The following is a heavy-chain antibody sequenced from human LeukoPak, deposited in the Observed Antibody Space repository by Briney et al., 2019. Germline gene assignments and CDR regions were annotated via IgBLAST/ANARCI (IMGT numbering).Heavy chain of an antibody. CDR1: GFTFSSYS. V-gene: IGHV3-21*01. D-gene: IGHD2-15*01. Sequence: PGGSLRLSCAASGFTFSSYSMNWVRQAPGKWLEWVSSISSDSYYIYCADSVRGRFTISRDNAKNSLYLQMNSLRAEDTAVYYCARVVVVVAAPYYFDYWGQGTLVTVSS. CDR2: ISSDSYYI. CDR3: ARVVVVVAAPYYFDY. J-gene: IGHJ4*02.